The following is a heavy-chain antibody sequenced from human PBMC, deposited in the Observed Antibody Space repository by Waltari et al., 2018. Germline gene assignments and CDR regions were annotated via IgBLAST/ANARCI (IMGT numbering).Heavy chain of an antibody. V-gene: IGHV4-39*01. CDR2: MQYRGST. CDR3: GRIAFGDDGGYFQH. J-gene: IGHJ1*01. D-gene: IGHD4-17*01. CDR1: GGSISSNYN. Sequence: QLQLQESGPGLVKPSETLSLTCTVSGGSISSNYNWGWIRQPPGKGLGWMGNMQYRGSTFYNPSLKSRVTISLDTWSNQFSLRLSSVGAADTAVYFCGRIAFGDDGGYFQHWGQGTLVTVSS.